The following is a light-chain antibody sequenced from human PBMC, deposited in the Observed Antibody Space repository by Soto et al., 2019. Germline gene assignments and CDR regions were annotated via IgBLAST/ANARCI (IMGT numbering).Light chain of an antibody. CDR1: QSVSSY. J-gene: IGKJ4*01. CDR2: DAS. CDR3: QQRSNWPPVT. Sequence: EIVLTQSPATLSLSPGERATLSCRASQSVSSYLAWYQQKPGQAPRLLIYDASNRATGIPARFSGSGSGTDFTLTISSLEPEDFVVYYCQQRSNWPPVTFGGGTKLEIK. V-gene: IGKV3-11*01.